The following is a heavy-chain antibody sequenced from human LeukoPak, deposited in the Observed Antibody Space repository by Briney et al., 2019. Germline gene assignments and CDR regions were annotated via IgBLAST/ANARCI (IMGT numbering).Heavy chain of an antibody. CDR1: GFTVSNNY. CDR3: AREVVGSYGLFDY. D-gene: IGHD5-18*01. CDR2: IYSGGST. V-gene: IGHV3-66*01. J-gene: IGHJ4*02. Sequence: PGGSLRLSCAASGFTVSNNYMSWVRQAPGKGLEWVSGIYSGGSTYYADSVKGRFTISRDNSRNTLALQMNSLRAEDTAVYYCAREVVGSYGLFDYWGQGTLVTVSS.